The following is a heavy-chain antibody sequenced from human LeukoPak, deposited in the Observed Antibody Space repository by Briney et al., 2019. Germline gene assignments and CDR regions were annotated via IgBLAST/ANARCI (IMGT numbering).Heavy chain of an antibody. D-gene: IGHD3-22*01. CDR3: ARDGGYYDSSGYYL. CDR2: INHSGST. J-gene: IGHJ4*02. CDR1: GGSFSGYY. Sequence: SETLSLTXAVYGGSFSGYYWSWIRQPPGKGLEWIGEINHSGSTNYNPSLKSRVTILVDTSKNQFSLKLSSVTAADTAVYYCARDGGYYDSSGYYLWGQGTLVTVSS. V-gene: IGHV4-34*01.